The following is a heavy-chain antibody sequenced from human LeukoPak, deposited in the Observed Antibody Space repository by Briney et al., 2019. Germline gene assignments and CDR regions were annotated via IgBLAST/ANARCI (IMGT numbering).Heavy chain of an antibody. D-gene: IGHD6-6*01. CDR2: IIPIFGTA. CDR1: GCTFSSYA. CDR3: ARGGSSSFHLFDY. Sequence: SVKVSCKASGCTFSSYAISWVRQAPGQGLEWMGGIIPIFGTANYAQKFQGRVTMTTDESTSTAYMELSSLRSEDTAVYYCARGGSSSFHLFDYWGQGTLVTVSS. J-gene: IGHJ4*02. V-gene: IGHV1-69*05.